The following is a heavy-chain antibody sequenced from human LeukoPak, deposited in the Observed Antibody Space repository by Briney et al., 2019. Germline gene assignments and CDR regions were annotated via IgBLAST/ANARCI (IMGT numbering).Heavy chain of an antibody. CDR3: ARGSYGFGP. D-gene: IGHD5-18*01. CDR1: GGSISSYY. V-gene: IGHV4-59*01. CDR2: IYYSGST. Sequence: KPSETLSLTCTVSGGSISSYYWSWIRQPPGKGLEWIGYIYYSGSTNYNPSLKSRVTILVDTSKQQFSLNLRSVTAADTAIYHCARGSYGFGPWGQGTLVTVPS. J-gene: IGHJ5*02.